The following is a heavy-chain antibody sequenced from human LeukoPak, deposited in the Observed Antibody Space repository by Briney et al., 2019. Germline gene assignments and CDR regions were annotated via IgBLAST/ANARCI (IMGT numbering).Heavy chain of an antibody. CDR1: GFTFSSYA. V-gene: IGHV3-30-3*01. CDR2: ISYDGSNK. J-gene: IGHJ4*02. Sequence: GRSLRLSCAASGFTFSSYAMHWVHQAPGKGLEWVAVISYDGSNKYYADSVKGRFTISRDNSKNTLYLQMNSLRAEDTAIYYCARDGEGVLGFDYWGQGTLVTVSS. CDR3: ARDGEGVLGFDY. D-gene: IGHD2-8*02.